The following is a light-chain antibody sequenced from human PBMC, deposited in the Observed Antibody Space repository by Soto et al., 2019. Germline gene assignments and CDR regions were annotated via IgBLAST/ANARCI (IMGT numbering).Light chain of an antibody. CDR1: SSDVGNYNL. V-gene: IGLV2-23*01. CDR2: EDS. CDR3: CSYAGSNTYV. J-gene: IGLJ1*01. Sequence: QSVLTQPASVSGSPGQSITISCTGTSSDVGNYNLVSWYQRHPGQAPKLIINEDSKRPSGIPNRFSGSKSGNTASLTISGLQGEDEGDYFCCSYAGSNTYVFGTGTKLTVL.